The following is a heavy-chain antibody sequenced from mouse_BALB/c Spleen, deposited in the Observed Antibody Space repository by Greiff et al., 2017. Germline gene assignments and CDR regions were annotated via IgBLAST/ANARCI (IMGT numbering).Heavy chain of an antibody. CDR1: GFSLTSYG. Sequence: QVQLKESGPGLVAPSQSLSITCTVSGFSLTSYGVHWVRQPPGKGLEWLGVIWAGGSTNYNSALMSRLSISKDNSKSQVFLKMNSLQTDDTAMYYCATTHYVDYAMDYWGQGTSVTVSS. J-gene: IGHJ4*01. CDR3: ATTHYVDYAMDY. V-gene: IGHV2-9*02. CDR2: IWAGGST. D-gene: IGHD1-1*01.